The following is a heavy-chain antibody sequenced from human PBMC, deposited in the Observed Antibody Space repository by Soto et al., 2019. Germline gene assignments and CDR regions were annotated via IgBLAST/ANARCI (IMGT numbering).Heavy chain of an antibody. J-gene: IGHJ4*02. CDR2: ITPIFGTA. CDR1: GDTFSSYA. Sequence: SVKVSCKASGDTFSSYAISWVRQAPGQGLEWMGGITPIFGTANYAQKFQGRVTITADESTSTAYMELSSLRSEDTAVYYCAHVDGYNSGYYFDYWGQGTLVTVSS. D-gene: IGHD5-12*01. CDR3: AHVDGYNSGYYFDY. V-gene: IGHV1-69*13.